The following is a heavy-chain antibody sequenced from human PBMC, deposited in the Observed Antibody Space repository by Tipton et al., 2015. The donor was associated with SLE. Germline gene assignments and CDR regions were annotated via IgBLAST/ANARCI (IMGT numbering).Heavy chain of an antibody. Sequence: GLVKPSETLSLTCTVSGGSISSSSYYWGWIRQPPGQGLEWIGSIYYSGSTYYNPSLKSRVTISVDTSKNQFSLKLSSVTAADTAVYYCARDESSSWSRGAFDIWGQGTMVTVSS. CDR2: IYYSGST. J-gene: IGHJ3*02. V-gene: IGHV4-39*07. CDR1: GGSISSSSYY. D-gene: IGHD6-13*01. CDR3: ARDESSSWSRGAFDI.